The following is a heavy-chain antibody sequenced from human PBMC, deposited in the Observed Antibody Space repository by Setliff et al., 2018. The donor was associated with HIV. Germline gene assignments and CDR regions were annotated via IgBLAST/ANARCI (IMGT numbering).Heavy chain of an antibody. CDR2: LFHTGSS. J-gene: IGHJ6*03. CDR3: ARLGDNSDWRSNYFFYCMDV. D-gene: IGHD3-22*01. Sequence: SETLSLTCTVSGDSLAGSPYSWGWVRQPPGQGLEWLGNLFHTGSSYFNPSLKSRLTMSVDTSKNQFSLSLISMTAADSAVYYCARLGDNSDWRSNYFFYCMDVWGKGTTVTVSS. CDR1: GDSLAGSPYS. V-gene: IGHV4-39*01.